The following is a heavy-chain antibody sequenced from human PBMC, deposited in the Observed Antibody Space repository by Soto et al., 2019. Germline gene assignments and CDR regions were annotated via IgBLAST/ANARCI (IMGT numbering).Heavy chain of an antibody. CDR3: ARLLSSLPAPDY. D-gene: IGHD2-21*01. CDR1: GFAFGDYG. CDR2: INKNGGTT. V-gene: IGHV3-20*04. J-gene: IGHJ4*02. Sequence: SGGSLRLSCAGSGFAFGDYGLSWVRQAPGKGLEWVSSINKNGGTTRYADSVKDRFTISRDTAKNSLYLQMNSLTAEDTAFYYCARLLSSLPAPDYWGQGTLVTVSS.